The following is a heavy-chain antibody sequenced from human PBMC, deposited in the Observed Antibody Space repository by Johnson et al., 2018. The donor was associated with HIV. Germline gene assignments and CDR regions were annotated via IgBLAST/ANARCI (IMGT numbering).Heavy chain of an antibody. J-gene: IGHJ3*02. D-gene: IGHD6-13*01. V-gene: IGHV3-66*02. CDR3: ARERYSTLINDAFDM. CDR2: IYSGGGT. CDR1: GFTVSSNY. Sequence: VQLVESGGGLVQPGGSLILSCAGTGFTVSSNYMYWVRQAPGKGLECVSVIYSGGGTYYADSVKGRFTISRDNSKNTLFLHMGSLRAEDLAVYYCARERYSTLINDAFDMWGQGTMVTVSS.